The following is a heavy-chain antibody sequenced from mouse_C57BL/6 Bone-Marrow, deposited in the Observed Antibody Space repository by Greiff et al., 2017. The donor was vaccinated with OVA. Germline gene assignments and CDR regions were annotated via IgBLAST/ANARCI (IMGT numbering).Heavy chain of an antibody. CDR3: ARGDYDYDGYFDV. Sequence: QVQLKESGAELARPGASVKLSCKASGYTFTSYGISWVKQRTGQGLEWIGEIYPRSGNTYYNEKFKGKATLTADKSSSTAYMELRSLTSEDSAVYVCARGDYDYDGYFDVWGTGTTVTVSA. D-gene: IGHD2-4*01. V-gene: IGHV1-81*01. J-gene: IGHJ1*03. CDR1: GYTFTSYG. CDR2: IYPRSGNT.